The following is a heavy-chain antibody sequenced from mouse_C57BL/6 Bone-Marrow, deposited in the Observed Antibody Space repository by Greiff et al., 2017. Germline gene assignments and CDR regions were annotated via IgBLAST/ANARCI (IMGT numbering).Heavy chain of an antibody. Sequence: EVKLVESGGGLVQSGRSLRLSCATSGFTFSDFYMEWVRQAPGKGLEWIAASRNKANDYTTEYSASVKGRFIVSRDTSQSILYLQMNALRAEDTAMYYCARSRWLLPDYWGQGTTLTVSS. D-gene: IGHD2-3*01. CDR1: GFTFSDFY. CDR3: ARSRWLLPDY. V-gene: IGHV7-1*01. J-gene: IGHJ2*01. CDR2: SRNKANDYTT.